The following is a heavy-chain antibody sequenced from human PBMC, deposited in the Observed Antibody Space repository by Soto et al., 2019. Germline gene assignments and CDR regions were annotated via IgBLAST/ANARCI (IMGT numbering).Heavy chain of an antibody. CDR3: ARDRVATRGPYYYYGMDV. CDR1: GFTFSSYG. D-gene: IGHD5-12*01. V-gene: IGHV3-33*01. Sequence: LRLSCAASGFTFSSYGMHWVRQAPGRGLEWVAVIWYDGSNKYYADSVKGRFTISRDNSKNTLYLQMNSLRAEDTAVYSCARDRVATRGPYYYYGMDVWGQGTTVTVSS. CDR2: IWYDGSNK. J-gene: IGHJ6*02.